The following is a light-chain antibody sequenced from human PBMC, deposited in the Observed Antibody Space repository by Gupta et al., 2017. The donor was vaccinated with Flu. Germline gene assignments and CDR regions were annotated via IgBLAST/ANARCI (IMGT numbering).Light chain of an antibody. CDR1: QTVSSTF. J-gene: IGKJ3*01. V-gene: IGKV3-20*01. CDR3: QQYGSSGVT. CDR2: GAS. Sequence: ERATLSFRASQTVSSTFLAWYQQRPGQAPRLLTYGASSRATGIPDRFSGSGSGTDFTLTISRLVPEDFAVYYCQQYGSSGVTFGPGTRVDFK.